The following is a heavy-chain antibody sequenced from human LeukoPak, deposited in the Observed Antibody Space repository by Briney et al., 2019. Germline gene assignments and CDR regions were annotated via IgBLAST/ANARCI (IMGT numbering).Heavy chain of an antibody. CDR2: IYSGGST. J-gene: IGHJ6*03. Sequence: PGGSLRLSCAASGFTVSSNYMSWVRQAPGKGLAWVSVIYSGGSTYYADSVKGRFTISRDNSKNTLYLQMNSLGAEDTAVYYCARDTSPHYHMDVWGKGTTVTVSS. V-gene: IGHV3-53*01. D-gene: IGHD2/OR15-2a*01. CDR3: ARDTSPHYHMDV. CDR1: GFTVSSNY.